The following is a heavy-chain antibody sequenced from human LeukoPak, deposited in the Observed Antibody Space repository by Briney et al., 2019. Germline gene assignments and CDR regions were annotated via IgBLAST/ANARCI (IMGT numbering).Heavy chain of an antibody. CDR3: ARRRLRTYYYGSGSDVAFDY. V-gene: IGHV4-34*01. Sequence: PSETLSLTCAVYGGSFSGYYWSWIRQPPGKGLEWIGEINHSGSTNYNPSLKSRVTISVDTSKNQFSLKLSSVTAADTAVYYCARRRLRTYYYGSGSDVAFDYWGQGTLVTVSS. D-gene: IGHD3-10*01. J-gene: IGHJ4*02. CDR2: INHSGST. CDR1: GGSFSGYY.